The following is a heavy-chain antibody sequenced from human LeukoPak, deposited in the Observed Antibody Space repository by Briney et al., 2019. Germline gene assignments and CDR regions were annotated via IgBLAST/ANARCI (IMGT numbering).Heavy chain of an antibody. CDR1: GGTFSSYA. CDR2: IIPIFGTA. J-gene: IGHJ6*03. D-gene: IGHD6-6*01. V-gene: IGHV1-69*05. Sequence: GASVKVSCKASGGTFSSYAISWVRQAPGQGLEWMGGIIPIFGTANYAQKFQGRVTITTDESTSTAYMELSSLRSEDTAVYYCARVDEYTSSSPYYYYSMDVWGKGTTVTVSS. CDR3: ARVDEYTSSSPYYYYSMDV.